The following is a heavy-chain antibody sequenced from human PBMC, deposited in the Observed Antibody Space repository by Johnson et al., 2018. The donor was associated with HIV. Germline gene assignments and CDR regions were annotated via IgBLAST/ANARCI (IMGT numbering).Heavy chain of an antibody. J-gene: IGHJ3*01. CDR3: ARGPRENYLAAFDV. CDR2: IRYDGSNK. V-gene: IGHV3-30*02. D-gene: IGHD2/OR15-2a*01. CDR1: GFTFSSYG. Sequence: QVQLVESGGGVVQPGGSLRLSCAASGFTFSSYGMHWVRQAPGKGLEWVAFIRYDGSNKYYADSVKGRFTISRDNSKNTLYLQMNSLRAEDTAVYYCARGPRENYLAAFDVWGQGTMVTVSS.